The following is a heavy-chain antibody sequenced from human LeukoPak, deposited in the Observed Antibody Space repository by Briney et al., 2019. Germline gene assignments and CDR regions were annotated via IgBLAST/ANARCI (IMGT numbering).Heavy chain of an antibody. Sequence: GGPLRLSCAAAGFTFSDSYMSWIRQAPGKGLEWVSYISSSGSTTYYADSVKGRFTISRDNAKNSLFLQMNSLRAEDTAVYYCARRKRSFDYWGQGTLVTVSS. J-gene: IGHJ4*02. CDR2: ISSSGSTT. D-gene: IGHD6-6*01. CDR3: ARRKRSFDY. V-gene: IGHV3-11*01. CDR1: GFTFSDSY.